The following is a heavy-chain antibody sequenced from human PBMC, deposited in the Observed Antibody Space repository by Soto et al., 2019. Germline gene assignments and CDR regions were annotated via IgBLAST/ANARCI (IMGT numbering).Heavy chain of an antibody. CDR2: IYYSGSA. CDR3: ATSYNRNDVGWFDP. CDR1: GGSISSSRYY. J-gene: IGHJ5*02. V-gene: IGHV4-39*01. D-gene: IGHD1-1*01. Sequence: QLQLQESAPGLVKPSETLSLTCTVSGGSISSSRYYWAWIRQTPGKGLEWIGTIYYSGSAYYNPSLRSRVTISVDTSNNQFSLKLSSVTAADTAVYFCATSYNRNDVGWFDPWGQGTLVTVSS.